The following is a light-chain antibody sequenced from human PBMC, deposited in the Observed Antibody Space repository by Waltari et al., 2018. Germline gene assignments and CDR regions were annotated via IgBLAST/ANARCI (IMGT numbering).Light chain of an antibody. V-gene: IGLV1-40*01. CDR3: QSYDSSLSGVV. J-gene: IGLJ2*01. CDR2: GNI. CDR1: SSNIGASSD. Sequence: QSVLTQPPSVSGAPGQRVTISCTGSSSNIGASSDVHWYQQLPGTAPKLLIYGNINRPSGGPDRFSGSKSGTSASLAITGLQAEDEAEYYCQSYDSSLSGVVFGGGTKLTVL.